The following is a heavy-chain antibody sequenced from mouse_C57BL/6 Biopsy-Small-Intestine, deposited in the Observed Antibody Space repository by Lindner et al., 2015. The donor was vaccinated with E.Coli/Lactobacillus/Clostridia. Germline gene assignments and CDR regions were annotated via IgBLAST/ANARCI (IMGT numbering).Heavy chain of an antibody. CDR2: INPSTGGT. V-gene: IGHV1-42*01. D-gene: IGHD2-10*01. Sequence: VQLQVSGPELVKPGASVKISCKASGYSFTGYYMNWVKQSPEKSLEWIGEINPSTGGTTYNQKFKAKATLTVDKSSSTAYMQLKSLTSEDSAVYYCARSYYDNLDYWGQGTTLTVSS. CDR3: ARSYYDNLDY. J-gene: IGHJ2*01. CDR1: GYSFTGYY.